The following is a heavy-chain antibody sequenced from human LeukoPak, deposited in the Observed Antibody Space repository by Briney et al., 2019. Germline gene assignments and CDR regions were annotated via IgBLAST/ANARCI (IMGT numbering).Heavy chain of an antibody. D-gene: IGHD3-22*01. V-gene: IGHV4-39*01. CDR2: IYYSGST. J-gene: IGHJ3*02. CDR1: GGSISSSSYY. Sequence: SETLSLTCTVSGGSISSSSYYWGWIRQPPGKGLEWIVSIYYSGSTYYNPSLKSRVTISVDTSKNQFSLKLSSVTAADTAVYYCARRGDSSGNDAFDIWGQGTMVTVSS. CDR3: ARRGDSSGNDAFDI.